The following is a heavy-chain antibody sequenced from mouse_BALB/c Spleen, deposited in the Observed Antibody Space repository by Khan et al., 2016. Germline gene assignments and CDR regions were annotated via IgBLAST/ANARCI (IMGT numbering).Heavy chain of an antibody. V-gene: IGHV9-3-1*01. J-gene: IGHJ2*01. CDR3: ARGSSGYDY. CDR1: GYTFTNYG. CDR2: INTYTGEP. Sequence: QIQLVQSGPELKKPGETVKISCKASGYTFTNYGMNWVKQAPGKGLKWMGWINTYTGEPTYADDFKGRFAFSLETSASTAYLQINNLKNEYTATYFCARGSSGYDYWGQGTTLTVSS. D-gene: IGHD3-1*01.